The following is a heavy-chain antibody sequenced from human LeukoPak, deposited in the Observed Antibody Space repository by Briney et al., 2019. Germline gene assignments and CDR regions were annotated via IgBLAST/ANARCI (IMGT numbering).Heavy chain of an antibody. D-gene: IGHD6-19*01. CDR1: GFTFSSYS. CDR2: ISSSSSYI. J-gene: IGHJ4*02. V-gene: IGHV3-21*04. CDR3: AKGGQQWLVPYY. Sequence: PGGSLRLSCAASGFTFSSYSMNWVRQAPGKGLEWVSSISSSSSYIYYADSVKGRFTISRDNSKNSLYLQMNSLRTEDTALYYCAKGGQQWLVPYYWGQGTLVTVSS.